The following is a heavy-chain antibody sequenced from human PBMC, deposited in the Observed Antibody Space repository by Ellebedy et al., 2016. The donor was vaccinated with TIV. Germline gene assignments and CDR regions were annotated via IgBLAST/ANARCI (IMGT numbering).Heavy chain of an antibody. CDR2: IGSAGDP. D-gene: IGHD2-2*01. J-gene: IGHJ6*02. V-gene: IGHV3-13*05. CDR3: ARVRRYCTGTSCQSYYGMDV. Sequence: GESLKISCAASGFTFSSYDMHWVRQATGKGLEWVSGIGSAGDPYYPGSVKGRFTISRENAKSYLYLQMNSLRAGDTAVYYCARVRRYCTGTSCQSYYGMDVWGQGTTVTVSS. CDR1: GFTFSSYD.